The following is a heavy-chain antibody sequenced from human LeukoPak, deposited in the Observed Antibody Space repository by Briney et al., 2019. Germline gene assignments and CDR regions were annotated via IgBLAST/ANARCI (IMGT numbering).Heavy chain of an antibody. CDR1: GFTFSGYW. CDR3: AKDLFSGSGYYYGFDY. Sequence: GGSLRLSCATSGFTFSGYWMTWVRQAPGKGLEWVSAISGSGGSTYYADSVKGRFTISGDNSKNTLYLQMNSLRAEDTAVYYCAKDLFSGSGYYYGFDYWGQGTLVTVSS. J-gene: IGHJ4*02. D-gene: IGHD3-22*01. V-gene: IGHV3-23*01. CDR2: ISGSGGST.